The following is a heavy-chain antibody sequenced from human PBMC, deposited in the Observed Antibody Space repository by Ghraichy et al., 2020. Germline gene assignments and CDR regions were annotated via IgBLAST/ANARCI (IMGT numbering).Heavy chain of an antibody. D-gene: IGHD2-15*01. J-gene: IGHJ3*02. CDR1: GGSISSGGYY. CDR2: IYYSGST. V-gene: IGHV4-31*03. Sequence: SETLSLTCTVSGGSISSGGYYWSWIRQHPGKGLEWIGYIYYSGSTYYNPSLKSRVTISVDTSKNQFSRKLSPVTAADTVVYYCAGDRGGGNAFDIWGQGTMLTVSS. CDR3: AGDRGGGNAFDI.